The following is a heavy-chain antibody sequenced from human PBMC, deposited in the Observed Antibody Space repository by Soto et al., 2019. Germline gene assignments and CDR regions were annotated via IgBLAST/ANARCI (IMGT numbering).Heavy chain of an antibody. CDR1: GYTFTGYY. CDR3: ARANSGDDDEFDY. Sequence: GASVKVSCKASGYTFTGYYIHWVRQAPGEGLEWMGWINPRSGGRDYAQKFQGRVTMTRDTSITTAYMEFSSLRSDDTAVYYCARANSGDDDEFDYWGQGTLVTVSS. CDR2: INPRSGGR. V-gene: IGHV1-2*02. J-gene: IGHJ4*02. D-gene: IGHD5-12*01.